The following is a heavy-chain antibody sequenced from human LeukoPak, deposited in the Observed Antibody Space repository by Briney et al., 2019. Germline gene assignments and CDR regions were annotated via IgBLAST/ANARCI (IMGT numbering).Heavy chain of an antibody. CDR2: IYYSGST. D-gene: IGHD5-24*01. Sequence: PSETLSLTCTVSGGSISSYYWSWIRQPPGKGLEWIGSIYYSGSTYYNPSLKSRVTISVDTSKNQFSLKLSSVTAADTAVYYCAREDGYNLEVLAHFDYWGQGTLVTVSS. J-gene: IGHJ4*02. CDR3: AREDGYNLEVLAHFDY. CDR1: GGSISSYY. V-gene: IGHV4-39*07.